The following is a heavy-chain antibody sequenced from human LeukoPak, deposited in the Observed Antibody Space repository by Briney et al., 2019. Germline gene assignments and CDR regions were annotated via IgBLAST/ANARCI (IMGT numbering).Heavy chain of an antibody. CDR2: ISSSGSTI. CDR3: ARARSYYDSSGYGDY. V-gene: IGHV3-48*03. CDR1: GFTFSSYE. Sequence: GGSLRLSCAASGFTFSSYEMNLVRQAPGKGLEWVSYISSSGSTIYYADSVKGRFTISRDNAKNSLYLQMNSLRAEDTAVYYCARARSYYDSSGYGDYWGQGALVTVSS. J-gene: IGHJ4*02. D-gene: IGHD3-22*01.